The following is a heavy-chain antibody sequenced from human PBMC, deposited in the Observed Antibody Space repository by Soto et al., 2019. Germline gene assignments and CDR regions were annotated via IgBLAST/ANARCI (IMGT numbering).Heavy chain of an antibody. Sequence: QVQLVRSGAEVKKPGSSVKVSCKASGGTFSSYTISWVRQAPGQGLEWMGRIIPILGIANYAQKFQGRVTITADKSTSTAYMELSSLRSEDTAVYYCASFPVSGYCSSTSCYPWFDPWGQGTLVTVSS. CDR1: GGTFSSYT. CDR2: IIPILGIA. J-gene: IGHJ5*02. V-gene: IGHV1-69*02. D-gene: IGHD2-2*01. CDR3: ASFPVSGYCSSTSCYPWFDP.